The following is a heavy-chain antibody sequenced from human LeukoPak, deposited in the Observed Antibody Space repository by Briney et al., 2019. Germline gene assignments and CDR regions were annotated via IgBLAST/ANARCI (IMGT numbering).Heavy chain of an antibody. CDR2: IYYSGST. CDR1: GGSISSYY. Sequence: PSETLSLTCTVSGGSISSYYWSWIRQPPGKGLEWIGYIYYSGSTNYNPSLKSRVTISVDTSKNQFSLKLSSVTAADTAVYYCARESIAARRGPFDYWGQGTLVTVSS. D-gene: IGHD6-6*01. J-gene: IGHJ4*02. V-gene: IGHV4-59*01. CDR3: ARESIAARRGPFDY.